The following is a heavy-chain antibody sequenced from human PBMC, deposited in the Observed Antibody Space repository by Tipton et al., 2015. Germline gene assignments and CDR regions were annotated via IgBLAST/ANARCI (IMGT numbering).Heavy chain of an antibody. V-gene: IGHV3-23*01. D-gene: IGHD1-1*01. CDR2: IIPGGGT. CDR3: TKDITTRGGCFDY. CDR1: GFTFSTAW. J-gene: IGHJ4*02. Sequence: GSLRLSCAASGFTFSTAWMHWVRQAPGKGLEWVAAIIPGGGTYYADSVKGRFTISRDNSKNTLYLQMNSLTAEDTAVYYCTKDITTRGGCFDYWGQGTLVTVSS.